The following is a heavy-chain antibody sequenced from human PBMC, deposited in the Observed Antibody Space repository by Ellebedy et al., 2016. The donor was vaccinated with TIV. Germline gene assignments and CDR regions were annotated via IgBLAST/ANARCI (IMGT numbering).Heavy chain of an antibody. CDR3: ARAVRSSGWPHNLPSKYYFDY. CDR2: ISAYNGNT. V-gene: IGHV1-18*04. J-gene: IGHJ4*02. D-gene: IGHD6-19*01. CDR1: GYTFTSYY. Sequence: ASVKVSCKASGYTFTSYYMHWVRQAPGQGLEWMGWISAYNGNTNYAQKLQGRVTMTTDTSTSTAYMELRSLRSDDTAVYYCARAVRSSGWPHNLPSKYYFDYWGQGTLVTVSS.